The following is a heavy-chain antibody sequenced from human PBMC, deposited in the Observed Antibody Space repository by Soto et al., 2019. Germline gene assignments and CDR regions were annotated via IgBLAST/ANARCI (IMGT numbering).Heavy chain of an antibody. V-gene: IGHV4-30-4*08. D-gene: IGHD1-7*01. J-gene: IGHJ6*03. CDR3: AGTTSLQWYYMDV. Sequence: SETLSLTCTVSGGSISYEYYHWTWIRQSPGKGLEWIGYIHYSGSIIYNPSFKSRVTISVDTSKNQFSLHLNSVTPEDTAVYYCAGTTSLQWYYMDVWGKGTTVTVSS. CDR1: GGSISYEYYH. CDR2: IHYSGSI.